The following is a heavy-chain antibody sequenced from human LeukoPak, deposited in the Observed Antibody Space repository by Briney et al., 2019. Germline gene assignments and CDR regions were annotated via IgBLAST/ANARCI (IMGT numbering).Heavy chain of an antibody. Sequence: SETLSLTCAVYGGSFSGYYWSWIRQPPGKGLEWIGEINHSGSTNYNPSLKSRVTISVDTSKNQFSLKLSSVTAADTAVYYCARVRYDSSYYYDSSGYSYFDYWGQGTLVTVSS. CDR2: INHSGST. V-gene: IGHV4-34*01. J-gene: IGHJ4*02. CDR3: ARVRYDSSYYYDSSGYSYFDY. D-gene: IGHD3-22*01. CDR1: GGSFSGYY.